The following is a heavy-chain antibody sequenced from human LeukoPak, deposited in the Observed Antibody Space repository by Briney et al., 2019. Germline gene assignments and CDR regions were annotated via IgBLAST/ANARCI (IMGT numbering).Heavy chain of an antibody. D-gene: IGHD3-22*01. Sequence: GGSLRLSCAGSGFDFGDYTMHWVRQPPGKGLEWVSLISWNSGSIKYTESVKGRFTISRDNSKNSLYLQMSSLRTEDTALYYCARDIYDSGDFRGDFWGQGTLVTVSS. J-gene: IGHJ4*02. CDR2: ISWNSGSI. CDR1: GFDFGDYT. V-gene: IGHV3-43*01. CDR3: ARDIYDSGDFRGDF.